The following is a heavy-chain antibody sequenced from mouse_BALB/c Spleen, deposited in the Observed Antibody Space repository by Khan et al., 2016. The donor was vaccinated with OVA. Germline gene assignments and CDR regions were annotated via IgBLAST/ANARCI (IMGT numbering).Heavy chain of an antibody. V-gene: IGHV9-4*02. D-gene: IGHD1-1*01. CDR2: INTHSGVP. CDR3: ARGVDASDKSGDGAEDY. CDR1: GYTFTNAG. J-gene: IGHJ4*01. Sequence: QIQLVQSGPELKRPGETVRISCKASGYTFTNAGMQWVQKMPGKGLKWIGWINTHSGVPKYAEAFKGRFAFSLDTSATTAYLQITNLTNEDTATKFGARGVDASDKSGDGAEDYWGQGTSVTVSS.